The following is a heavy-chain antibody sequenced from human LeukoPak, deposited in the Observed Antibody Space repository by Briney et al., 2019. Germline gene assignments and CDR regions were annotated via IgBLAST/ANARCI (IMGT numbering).Heavy chain of an antibody. J-gene: IGHJ4*02. CDR3: ARGESCRGGSCKYNRKEIGY. CDR2: IYNDVSNK. CDR1: GFTFSNYC. Sequence: AGGSLRLSCAASGFTFSNYCMHWVRQAPGKGLVWVSRIYNDVSNKTYADSVKGRFTISRDNAKNTLYLQMNSLRAEDTAVYYWARGESCRGGSCKYNRKEIGYWGQGTLVTVSS. D-gene: IGHD2-15*01. V-gene: IGHV3-74*01.